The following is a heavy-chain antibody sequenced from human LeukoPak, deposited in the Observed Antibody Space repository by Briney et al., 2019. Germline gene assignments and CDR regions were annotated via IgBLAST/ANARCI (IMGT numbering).Heavy chain of an antibody. D-gene: IGHD3-10*01. J-gene: IGHJ3*02. CDR2: INHSGST. V-gene: IGHV4-34*01. CDR3: ARATYYYGSGSYVAFDI. CDR1: GGSFSGYY. Sequence: SETLSLTCAVYGGSFSGYYWSWIRQPPGKGLEWIGEINHSGSTNYNPSLKSRVTISVDTSKNQFSLKLSSVTAADTAVYYCARATYYYGSGSYVAFDIWGQGTMVTVSS.